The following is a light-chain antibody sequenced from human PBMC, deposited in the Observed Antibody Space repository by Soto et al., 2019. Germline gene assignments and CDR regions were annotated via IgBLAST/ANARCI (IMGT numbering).Light chain of an antibody. J-gene: IGLJ1*01. CDR3: SSYTSSSTYV. Sequence: QSVLTQPPSVYGSAGQSVAISCTGTSSDVGGSNGVSWYQQPPGTAPKLIIYDVSNRPSGVPDRFSGSKSGNTASLIISGLQAEDEGDYYCSSYTSSSTYVFGTGTKVTVL. CDR2: DVS. CDR1: SSDVGGSNG. V-gene: IGLV2-18*02.